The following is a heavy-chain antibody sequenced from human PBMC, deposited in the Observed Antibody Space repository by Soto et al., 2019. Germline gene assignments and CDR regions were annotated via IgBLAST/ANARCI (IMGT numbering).Heavy chain of an antibody. J-gene: IGHJ4*02. CDR1: GLTFSRYA. V-gene: IGHV3-23*01. CDR3: AKGVVAAATNRPSDY. CDR2: ISVSGDIT. D-gene: IGHD2-15*01. Sequence: EVQLLESGGGLEQPGGSRRLSCSASGLTFSRYAMSWVRQAPGKGLEWVSIISVSGDITYYADSVKGRFTISRDNSKNTLYLQMNSLRAEGTALYYCAKGVVAAATNRPSDYWGRGTLVTVSS.